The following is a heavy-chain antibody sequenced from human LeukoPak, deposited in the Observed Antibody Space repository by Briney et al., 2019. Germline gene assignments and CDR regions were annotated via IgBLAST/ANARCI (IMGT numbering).Heavy chain of an antibody. Sequence: PSETLSLTCAVSGASISSIGCWTWVRQPPGKGLEWVGEVYHSGPTNYNPSLKSRVTMSVDTSKNQFSLKLSSVTAADTAVYYCAREMVSSGYPSFDYWGQGTLVTVSS. V-gene: IGHV4-4*02. J-gene: IGHJ4*02. CDR3: AREMVSSGYPSFDY. D-gene: IGHD3-22*01. CDR2: VYHSGPT. CDR1: GASISSIGC.